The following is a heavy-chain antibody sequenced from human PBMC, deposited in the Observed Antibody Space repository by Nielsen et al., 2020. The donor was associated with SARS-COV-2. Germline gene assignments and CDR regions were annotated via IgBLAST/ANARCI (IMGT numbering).Heavy chain of an antibody. CDR3: AKAFADIPDY. CDR1: GFTFDDYA. J-gene: IGHJ4*02. Sequence: GGSLRLSCAASGFTFDDYAMHWVRQAPGKGLEWVSGISWNSGSIGYADSVKGRFTISRDSAKNSLYLQMNSLRAEDTALYYCAKAFADIPDYWGQGTLVTVSS. CDR2: ISWNSGSI. D-gene: IGHD3-9*01. V-gene: IGHV3-9*01.